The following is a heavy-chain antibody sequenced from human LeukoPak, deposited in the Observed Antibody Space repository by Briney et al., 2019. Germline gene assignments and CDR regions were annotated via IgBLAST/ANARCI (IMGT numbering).Heavy chain of an antibody. CDR1: GGTFSSYA. D-gene: IGHD3-22*01. CDR3: ARQYYDSSGYPLPFDY. V-gene: IGHV1-69*13. CDR2: IIPIFGTA. J-gene: IGHJ4*02. Sequence: ASVKVSCKASGGTFSSYAISWVRQAPGQGLEWMGGIIPIFGTANYAQKFQGRVTITADESTSTAYMELSSLRSEDTAVYYCARQYYDSSGYPLPFDYWGQGTLVTVSS.